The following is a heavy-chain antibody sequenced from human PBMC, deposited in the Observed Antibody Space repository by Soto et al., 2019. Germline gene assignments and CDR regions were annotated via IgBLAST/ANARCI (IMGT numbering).Heavy chain of an antibody. CDR3: ARSSGSGSYYNIYYGMDV. J-gene: IGHJ6*02. V-gene: IGHV5-51*04. Sequence: GESLKISCKGSGYSFTSYWIGWVRQMPGKGLEWMGIIYPGDSDTRYSPSFQGQVTISADKPISTAYLQWSSLKASDTAMYYCARSSGSGSYYNIYYGMDVWGQGTTVTVSS. D-gene: IGHD3-10*01. CDR2: IYPGDSDT. CDR1: GYSFTSYW.